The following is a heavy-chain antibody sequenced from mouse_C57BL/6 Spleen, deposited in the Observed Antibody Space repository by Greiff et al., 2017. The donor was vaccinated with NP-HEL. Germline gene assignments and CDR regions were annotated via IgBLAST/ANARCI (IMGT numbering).Heavy chain of an antibody. CDR1: GYTFTSYW. V-gene: IGHV1-72*01. CDR3: ARSRYYGSWYFDV. D-gene: IGHD1-1*01. Sequence: QVQLQQPGAELVKPGASVKLSCKASGYTFTSYWMHWVKQRPGRGLEWIGRIDPNSGGNKYNEKFKSKATLTVDKPSSPAYMQLSSLTSEDSAVYYCARSRYYGSWYFDVWGTGTTVTVSS. J-gene: IGHJ1*03. CDR2: IDPNSGGN.